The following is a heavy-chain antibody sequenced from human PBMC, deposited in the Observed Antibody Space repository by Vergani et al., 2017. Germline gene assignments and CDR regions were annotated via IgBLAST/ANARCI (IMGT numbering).Heavy chain of an antibody. CDR3: ARVADYYDSTDFDY. J-gene: IGHJ4*02. CDR1: GGSVSSGSYY. CDR2: IYYSGRT. V-gene: IGHV4-61*01. Sequence: QVQLQESGPGLVKPSETLSLTCTVSGGSVSSGSYYWSWIRQPPGKGLEWIGYIYYSGRTNYNPSLKSRVTISVDTSKNQFSLKLSSVTAADTAVYYCARVADYYDSTDFDYWGQGTLVTVSS. D-gene: IGHD3-22*01.